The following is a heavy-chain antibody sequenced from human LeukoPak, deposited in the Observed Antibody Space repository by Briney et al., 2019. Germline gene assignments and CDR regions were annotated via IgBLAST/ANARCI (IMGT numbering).Heavy chain of an antibody. J-gene: IGHJ4*01. CDR1: GFTFSSYW. CDR2: IKQDGSEK. Sequence: PGGSLRLSCATSGFTFSSYWMNWVRQAPGKGLEWVANIKQDGSEKLYVDSVKGRFTISRDNAKNSLYLQMNSLRAEDTALYYCATYGSGSGTFFDSWGQGTLVTVSS. D-gene: IGHD3-10*01. CDR3: ATYGSGSGTFFDS. V-gene: IGHV3-7*01.